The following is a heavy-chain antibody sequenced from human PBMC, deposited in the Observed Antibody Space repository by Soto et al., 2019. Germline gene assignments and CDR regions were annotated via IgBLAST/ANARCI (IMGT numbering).Heavy chain of an antibody. D-gene: IGHD1-26*01. V-gene: IGHV1-46*01. CDR1: GYTFTASY. CDR3: ARASGHYYRSDAFDK. CDR2: IDPSGGST. J-gene: IGHJ3*02. Sequence: QVQLVQSGAEVKKPGASVKVSCKASGYTFTASYMHWVRQAPGQGLEWMGIIDPSGGSTSYSQKFQGRVTMTRDMSTSTVYMELNSLRSADTAVFYCARASGHYYRSDAFDKWGQGTMVTVSS.